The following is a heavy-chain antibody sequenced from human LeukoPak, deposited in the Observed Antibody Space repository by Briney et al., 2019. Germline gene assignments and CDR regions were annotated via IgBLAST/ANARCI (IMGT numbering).Heavy chain of an antibody. D-gene: IGHD3-16*01. Sequence: GGSLRLSCAASGFTFSSYWMTWVRQAPGKGLERVANIKQDGSEKYSVDSVKGRFTISRDNAKNSLYMQMNSLRAEDTAVYYCARVMSASVWRTYGSYYYYYMDVWGKGTTVTVSS. CDR3: ARVMSASVWRTYGSYYYYYMDV. CDR1: GFTFSSYW. V-gene: IGHV3-7*01. J-gene: IGHJ6*03. CDR2: IKQDGSEK.